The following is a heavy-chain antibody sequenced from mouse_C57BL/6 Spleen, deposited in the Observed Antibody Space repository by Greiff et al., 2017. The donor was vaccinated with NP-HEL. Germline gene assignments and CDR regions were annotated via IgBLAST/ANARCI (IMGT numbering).Heavy chain of an antibody. CDR2: IYPGDGDT. D-gene: IGHD2-4*01. CDR1: GYAFSSYW. Sequence: QVQLQQSGAELVKPGASVKISCTASGYAFSSYWMNWVKQRPGKGLEWIGQIYPGDGDTNYNGKFKGKATLTADKSSSTAYMQLSSLTSEDSAVYFCARGGDYDAMDYWGQGTSVTVSS. V-gene: IGHV1-80*01. J-gene: IGHJ4*01. CDR3: ARGGDYDAMDY.